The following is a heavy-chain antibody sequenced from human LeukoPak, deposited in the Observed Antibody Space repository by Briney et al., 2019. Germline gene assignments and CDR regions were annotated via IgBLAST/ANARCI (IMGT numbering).Heavy chain of an antibody. D-gene: IGHD2-15*01. V-gene: IGHV3-20*04. J-gene: IGHJ4*02. Sequence: GESLRLSCAASGFTFDDYGMSWVRQAPGKGLEWVSGINWNGGSTGYADSVKGRFTISRDNAKNSLYLQMNSLRAEDTALYYCARLTVAATLFDYWGQGTLVTVSS. CDR2: INWNGGST. CDR1: GFTFDDYG. CDR3: ARLTVAATLFDY.